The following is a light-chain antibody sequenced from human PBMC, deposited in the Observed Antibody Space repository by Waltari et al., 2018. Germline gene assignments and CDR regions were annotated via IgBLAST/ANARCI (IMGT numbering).Light chain of an antibody. Sequence: EIVLTPSPGTLSLSPGESAPLSCRASQSVGSNYLAWYQQRPGQAPRLLIYGASSRAPGIPDRFSGSGSGTDFTLSISRLEPEDFAVYYCQHYGRTWAFGQGTKVEIK. CDR3: QHYGRTWA. CDR1: QSVGSNY. CDR2: GAS. J-gene: IGKJ1*01. V-gene: IGKV3-20*01.